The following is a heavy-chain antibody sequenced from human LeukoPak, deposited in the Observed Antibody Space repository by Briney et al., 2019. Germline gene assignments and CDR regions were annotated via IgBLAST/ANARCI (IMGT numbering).Heavy chain of an antibody. V-gene: IGHV3-74*01. CDR1: GFPFSNYW. CDR3: ARIIAGTGWYDPIDY. Sequence: PGGSLRLSCAASGFPFSNYWIHWVRQAPGKGLVWVSRINVDGSSTAYADSVRGRFTISRDNVKNTLYLQMNSLRTEDTAVYYCARIIAGTGWYDPIDYWGQGTLVTVSS. D-gene: IGHD6-19*01. J-gene: IGHJ4*02. CDR2: INVDGSST.